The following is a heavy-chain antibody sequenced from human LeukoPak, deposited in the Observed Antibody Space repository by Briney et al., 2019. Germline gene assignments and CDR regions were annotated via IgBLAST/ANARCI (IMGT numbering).Heavy chain of an antibody. CDR3: EGIITTITDY. D-gene: IGHD5-12*01. V-gene: IGHV3-48*03. CDR2: ISRSGSNI. J-gene: IGHJ4*02. Sequence: GGSLRLSCAASGFTFSNYEMKWVRQAPGKGLEWVSYISRSGSNIYYADSVKGRFTISRDNAKNSLYLQMNSLRADDTAVYYCEGIITTITDYWGQGTLVTVSS. CDR1: GFTFSNYE.